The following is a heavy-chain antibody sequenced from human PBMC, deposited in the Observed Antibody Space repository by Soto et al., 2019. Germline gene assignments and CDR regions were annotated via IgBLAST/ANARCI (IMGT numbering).Heavy chain of an antibody. CDR1: GYSFTSYW. CDR2: IDPSDSYT. V-gene: IGHV5-10-1*01. CDR3: ARRDSNNDYYYYGMDV. J-gene: IGHJ6*02. D-gene: IGHD4-4*01. Sequence: PGESLKISCKGSGYSFTSYWISWVRQMPGKGLEWMGRIDPSDSYTNYSPSFQGHVTISADKSISTAYLQWSSLKASDTAMYYCARRDSNNDYYYYGMDVWGQGTLVTVYS.